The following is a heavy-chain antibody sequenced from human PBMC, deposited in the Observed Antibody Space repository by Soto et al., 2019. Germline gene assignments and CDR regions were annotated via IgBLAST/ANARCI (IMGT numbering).Heavy chain of an antibody. CDR2: INPGGTYT. CDR3: AKDLSDYTGYFDT. CDR1: GYTFTTYY. V-gene: IGHV1-46*01. Sequence: QVQLVQSGAEVKKPGASVKVSCKASGYTFTTYYIHWVRQAPGIGLEWMGLINPGGTYTTYAQKFQGRVALTSVTSTRAVYMELSSLRSEDTAVYYCAKDLSDYTGYFDTWGQGTQVTVSS. J-gene: IGHJ4*02. D-gene: IGHD4-17*01.